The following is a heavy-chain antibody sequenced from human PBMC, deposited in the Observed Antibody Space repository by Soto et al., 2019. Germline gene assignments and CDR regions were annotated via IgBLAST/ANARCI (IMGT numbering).Heavy chain of an antibody. J-gene: IGHJ4*02. CDR1: GFTFSNAW. V-gene: IGHV3-15*01. Sequence: PGGSLRLSCAASGFTFSNAWMSCVRQSPGKGLEWVGRIKSKTDGGTTDYAAPVKGRFTISRDDSKNTLYLQMNSLKTEDTAVYYCTTGPTVTAVDYWGQGTLVTVSS. CDR2: IKSKTDGGTT. D-gene: IGHD4-17*01. CDR3: TTGPTVTAVDY.